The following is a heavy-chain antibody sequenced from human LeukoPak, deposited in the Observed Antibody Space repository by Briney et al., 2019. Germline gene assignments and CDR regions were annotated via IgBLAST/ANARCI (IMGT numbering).Heavy chain of an antibody. Sequence: SQTLSLTCTVSGGSISSGSYYWGWIRQPAGKGLEWIGRIYTSGSTNYNPSLKSRVTISVDTSKNQFSLKLSSVTAADTAVYYCARDKDFWSGYRGDYYYYYMDVWGKGTTVTVSS. CDR3: ARDKDFWSGYRGDYYYYYMDV. CDR1: GGSISSGSYY. CDR2: IYTSGST. J-gene: IGHJ6*03. V-gene: IGHV4-61*02. D-gene: IGHD3-3*01.